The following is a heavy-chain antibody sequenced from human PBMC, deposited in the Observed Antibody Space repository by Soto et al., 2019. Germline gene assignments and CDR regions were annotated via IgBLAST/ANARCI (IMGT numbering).Heavy chain of an antibody. D-gene: IGHD2-2*02. V-gene: IGHV3-30*18. CDR3: AKDYCSSTNCYNDY. J-gene: IGHJ4*02. CDR2: ISYDGSNK. CDR1: GFTFSSYG. Sequence: LRLSCAASGFTFSSYGIHWVRQAPGKGLEWVAVISYDGSNKYYADSVKGRFTISRDNSKNTLFLQMNSLRPEDTAVYYCAKDYCSSTNCYNDYWGQGTRVTVSS.